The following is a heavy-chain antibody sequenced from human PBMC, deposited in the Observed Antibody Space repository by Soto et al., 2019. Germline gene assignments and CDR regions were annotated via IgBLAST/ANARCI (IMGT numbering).Heavy chain of an antibody. Sequence: EVQLVESGGGLVQPGGSLRLSCAASGFTFSSDDMHWVRQAPGKGLEYISAISSNGGITYYANSVKGRFTISRDNSKNMMYLQMGSLSAEDMAVYYCVRDTSFDYWGQGTLVTVSS. D-gene: IGHD3-16*01. J-gene: IGHJ4*02. CDR3: VRDTSFDY. V-gene: IGHV3-64*01. CDR1: GFTFSSDD. CDR2: ISSNGGIT.